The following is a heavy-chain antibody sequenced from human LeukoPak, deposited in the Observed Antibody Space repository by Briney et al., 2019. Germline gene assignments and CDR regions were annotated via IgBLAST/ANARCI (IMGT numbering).Heavy chain of an antibody. CDR2: LNHSGST. Sequence: KASETLSLTCAVYGGSFSGYYWSWIRQPPGKGLEWIGELNHSGSTNYNPSLKSRVTISVDTSKNQFSLKLSSVTAADTAVYYCARGKTIGYSSSWYGRGVFDIWGQGTMVTVSS. J-gene: IGHJ3*02. CDR3: ARGKTIGYSSSWYGRGVFDI. D-gene: IGHD6-13*01. CDR1: GGSFSGYY. V-gene: IGHV4-34*01.